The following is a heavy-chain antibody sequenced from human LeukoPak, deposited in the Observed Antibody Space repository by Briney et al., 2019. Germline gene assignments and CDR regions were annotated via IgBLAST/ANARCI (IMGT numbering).Heavy chain of an antibody. CDR3: AREQHYDYVWGFEY. J-gene: IGHJ4*02. V-gene: IGHV3-23*01. CDR1: GFTFSSYA. CDR2: ISGSGGST. Sequence: PGGSLRLSCAASGFTFSSYAMNWVRQAPGKGLEWVSTISGSGGSTFYADSVKGRFTISRGNSKNTLYLQMNSLRAEDTAVYYCAREQHYDYVWGFEYWGQGTLVTVSS. D-gene: IGHD3-16*01.